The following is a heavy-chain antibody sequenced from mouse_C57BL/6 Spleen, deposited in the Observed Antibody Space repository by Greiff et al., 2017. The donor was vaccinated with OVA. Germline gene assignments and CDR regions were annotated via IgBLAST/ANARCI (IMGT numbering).Heavy chain of an antibody. CDR3: ARDSNYGVGDY. V-gene: IGHV1-61*01. CDR2: IYPSDSET. J-gene: IGHJ2*01. D-gene: IGHD2-5*01. Sequence: QVQLQQPGAELVRPGSSVKLSCKASGYTFTSYWMDWVKQRPGQGLEWIGNIYPSDSETHYNQKFKDKATLTVDKSSSTAYMQLSSLTSEDSAVYYCARDSNYGVGDYWGQGTTLTVSS. CDR1: GYTFTSYW.